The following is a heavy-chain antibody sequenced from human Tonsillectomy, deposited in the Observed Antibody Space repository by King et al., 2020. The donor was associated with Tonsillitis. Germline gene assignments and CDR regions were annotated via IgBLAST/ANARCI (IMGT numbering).Heavy chain of an antibody. CDR2: MYYTGTN. CDR1: GGSISSIDQY. Sequence: LQLQESGPGVVKPSETLSLTCTVSGGSISSIDQYWAWIRQPPGKGLEWIGYMYYTGTNFYNPSLKSRINLSGCTSENRFSLKLSSVTAADTAVYCCARSVSASFDYWGQGALVTVSS. D-gene: IGHD6-19*01. J-gene: IGHJ4*02. CDR3: ARSVSASFDY. V-gene: IGHV4-39*01.